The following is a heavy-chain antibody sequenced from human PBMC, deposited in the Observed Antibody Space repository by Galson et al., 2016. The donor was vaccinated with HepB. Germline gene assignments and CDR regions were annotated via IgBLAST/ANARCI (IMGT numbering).Heavy chain of an antibody. D-gene: IGHD6-6*01. CDR2: IDPSDSYT. CDR3: ARLGYNSSYLHWYFDL. J-gene: IGHJ2*01. CDR1: GYSFPHYW. V-gene: IGHV5-10-1*01. Sequence: QSGAEVKKPGESLKISCKGSGYSFPHYWITWVRQMPGKGLEWMGRIDPSDSYTNYSPSFQGHFTISADKSFSTAYLQWTSLTASDTAMYYCARLGYNSSYLHWYFDLWGRGTLVTVSS.